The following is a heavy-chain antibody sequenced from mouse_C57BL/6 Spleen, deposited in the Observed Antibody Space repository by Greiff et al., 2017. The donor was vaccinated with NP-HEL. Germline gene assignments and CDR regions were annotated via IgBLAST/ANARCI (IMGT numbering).Heavy chain of an antibody. V-gene: IGHV1-80*01. CDR2: IYPGDGDT. Sequence: VKLMESGAELVKPGASVKISCKASGYAFSSYWMNWVKQRPGKGLEWIGQIYPGDGDTNYNGKFKGKATLTADKSSSTAYMQLSSLTSEDSAVYFCAIYYGSSYWYFDYWGQGTTLTVSS. J-gene: IGHJ2*01. CDR3: AIYYGSSYWYFDY. D-gene: IGHD1-1*01. CDR1: GYAFSSYW.